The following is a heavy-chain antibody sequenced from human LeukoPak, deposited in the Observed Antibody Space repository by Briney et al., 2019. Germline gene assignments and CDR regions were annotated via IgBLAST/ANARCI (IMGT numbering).Heavy chain of an antibody. J-gene: IGHJ6*03. CDR3: ARARFETTVTTLVRKKDYYYYNMDV. V-gene: IGHV3-7*01. CDR1: GFTSISYW. CDR2: IKQDGSEK. Sequence: GGSLRLSCEASGFTSISYWMSWVRQAPGKGLEWVANIKQDGSEKYYVDSVKGRFTISRDNAKNSLYLQMNSLRAEDTAVYYCARARFETTVTTLVRKKDYYYYNMDVWGKGTTVTVSS. D-gene: IGHD4-17*01.